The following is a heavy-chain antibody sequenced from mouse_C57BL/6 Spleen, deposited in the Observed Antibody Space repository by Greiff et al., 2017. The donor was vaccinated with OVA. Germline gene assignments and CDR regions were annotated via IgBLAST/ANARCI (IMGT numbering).Heavy chain of an antibody. J-gene: IGHJ4*01. CDR1: GYTFTSYT. CDR3: ARSRLIWDYAMDY. D-gene: IGHD2-1*01. Sequence: QVQLQQSGAELARPGASVKMSCKASGYTFTSYTMHWVKQRPGQGLEWIGYINPSSGYTKYNQKFKDKATLTADKSSSTAYMQLSSLTSEDSAVYYCARSRLIWDYAMDYWGQGTSVTVSS. V-gene: IGHV1-4*01. CDR2: INPSSGYT.